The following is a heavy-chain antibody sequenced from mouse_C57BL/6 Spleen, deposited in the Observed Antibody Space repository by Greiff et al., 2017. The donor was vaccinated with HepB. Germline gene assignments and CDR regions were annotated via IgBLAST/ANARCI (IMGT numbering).Heavy chain of an antibody. D-gene: IGHD2-1*01. J-gene: IGHJ2*01. CDR3: ARGGNYVPYFDY. CDR2: ISSGGSYT. CDR1: GFTFSSYG. V-gene: IGHV5-6*01. Sequence: EVQRVESGGDLVKPGGSLKLSCAASGFTFSSYGMSWVRQTPDKRLEWVATISSGGSYTYYPDSVKGRFTISRDNAKNTLYLQMSSLKSEDTAMYYCARGGNYVPYFDYWGQGTTLTVSS.